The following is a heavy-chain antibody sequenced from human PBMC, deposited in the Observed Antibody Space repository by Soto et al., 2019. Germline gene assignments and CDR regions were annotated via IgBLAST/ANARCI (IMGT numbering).Heavy chain of an antibody. J-gene: IGHJ5*02. CDR3: AKAPFWSGYPDNWFDP. CDR1: GFTSSSYA. CDR2: ISGSGGST. V-gene: IGHV3-23*01. Sequence: GGSLRLSCAASGFTSSSYAMSWVRQAPGKGLEWVSAISGSGGSTYYADSVKGRFTISRDNSKNTLYLQMNSLRAEDTAVYYCAKAPFWSGYPDNWFDPWGQGTLVTVSS. D-gene: IGHD3-3*01.